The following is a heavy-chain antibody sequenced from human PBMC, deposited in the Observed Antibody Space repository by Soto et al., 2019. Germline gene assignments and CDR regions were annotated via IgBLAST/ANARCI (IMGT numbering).Heavy chain of an antibody. CDR3: AASIFYYGMDV. CDR1: GYNFANYW. Sequence: VEFLKISCNGSGYNFANYWVGWVRQIPGKGLEWMGIIYPGDSDTKYNPSFQGQVTISADKSITTTYLRWTSLKASDTAIYYCAASIFYYGMDVWGQGTTVTVSS. J-gene: IGHJ6*02. V-gene: IGHV5-51*01. CDR2: IYPGDSDT.